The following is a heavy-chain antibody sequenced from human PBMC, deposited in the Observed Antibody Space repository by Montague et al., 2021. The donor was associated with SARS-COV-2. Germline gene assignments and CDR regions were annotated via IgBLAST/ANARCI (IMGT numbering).Heavy chain of an antibody. J-gene: IGHJ6*03. Sequence: CAISGDSVSSNSAAWNWIRQSPSRGLEWLGRTYYRSRWFNDYAVSIRSRITIDPDTSKNQFSLQLNSVTPEDTAVYYCARATEWGGYYYYYYMDVWGKGTTVTVSS. V-gene: IGHV6-1*01. CDR2: TYYRSRWFN. CDR1: GDSVSSNSAA. D-gene: IGHD3-10*01. CDR3: ARATEWGGYYYYYYMDV.